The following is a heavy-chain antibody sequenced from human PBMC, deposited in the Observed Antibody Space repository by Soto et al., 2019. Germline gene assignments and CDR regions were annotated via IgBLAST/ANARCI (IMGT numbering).Heavy chain of an antibody. J-gene: IGHJ4*02. CDR1: GDSVTTGSYY. D-gene: IGHD4-17*01. CDR3: ARRDYAVDS. Sequence: QLQESGPGLVKPSETLSLTCKVSGDSVTTGSYYWTWIRQPPGKGLEWIGYIYYSGRTNYNPSRESRATRFADKSGSNFSFNLTPVTADDTAVYYCARRDYAVDSWGRGTLVTASS. CDR2: IYYSGRT. V-gene: IGHV4-61*03.